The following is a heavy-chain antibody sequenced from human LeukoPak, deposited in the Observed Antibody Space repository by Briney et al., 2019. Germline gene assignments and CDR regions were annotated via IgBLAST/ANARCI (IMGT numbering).Heavy chain of an antibody. D-gene: IGHD3-3*01. CDR3: ARSLRFLEWFPNFDY. Sequence: SVKVSCKASGGTFSSYAISWVRQAPGQGREWMGGIIPIFGTANYAQKFQGRVTITADESTSTAYMELSSLRSEDTAVYYCARSLRFLEWFPNFDYWGQGTLVTVSS. V-gene: IGHV1-69*01. J-gene: IGHJ4*02. CDR1: GGTFSSYA. CDR2: IIPIFGTA.